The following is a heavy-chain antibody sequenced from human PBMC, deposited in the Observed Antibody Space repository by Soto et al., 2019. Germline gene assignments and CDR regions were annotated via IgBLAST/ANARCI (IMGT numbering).Heavy chain of an antibody. Sequence: QITLKESGPTLLKPTEALALTCTFSGFSLSTTGVGVGWIRQPPGKALEWLVFIYWDDDKRYSPSLKSRLTITTDTSKSQVVLTMTNMDPVDTAMYYCAHRGKYDSAWDGGYFNSSSQGTLVTVSS. V-gene: IGHV2-5*02. CDR1: GFSLSTTGVG. CDR2: IYWDDDK. J-gene: IGHJ4*02. CDR3: AHRGKYDSAWDGGYFNS. D-gene: IGHD6-19*01.